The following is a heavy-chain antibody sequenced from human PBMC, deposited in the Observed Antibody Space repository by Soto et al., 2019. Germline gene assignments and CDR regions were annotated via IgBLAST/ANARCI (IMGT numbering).Heavy chain of an antibody. CDR2: IYYSGST. J-gene: IGHJ5*02. CDR1: GGSISSSSYY. D-gene: IGHD2-15*01. CDR3: ARRRFYCSGGSCYGFWIDP. V-gene: IGHV4-39*01. Sequence: SETLSLTCTVSGGSISSSSYYWGWIRQPPGKGLEWIGSIYYSGSTYYNPSLKSRVTISVDTSKNQFSLKLSSVTAADTAVYYCARRRFYCSGGSCYGFWIDPWGQGTLVTVSS.